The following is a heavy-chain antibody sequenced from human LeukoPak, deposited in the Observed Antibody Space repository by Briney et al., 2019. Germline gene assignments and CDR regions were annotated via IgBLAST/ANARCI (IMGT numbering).Heavy chain of an antibody. Sequence: PSETLSLTCAVYGGSFSGYYWSWIRQPPGKGLEWIGEISHSGSTNYNPSLKSRVTISVDTSKNQFSLKLSSVTAADTAVYYCARAGYCSSTSCYLSHYYYYMDVWGKGTTVTVSS. CDR3: ARAGYCSSTSCYLSHYYYYMDV. CDR1: GGSFSGYY. J-gene: IGHJ6*03. D-gene: IGHD2-2*01. CDR2: ISHSGST. V-gene: IGHV4-34*01.